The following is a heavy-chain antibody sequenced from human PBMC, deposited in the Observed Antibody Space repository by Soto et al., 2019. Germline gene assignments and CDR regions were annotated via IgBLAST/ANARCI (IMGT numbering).Heavy chain of an antibody. Sequence: QVQMMQSGAEVKKPGASVKVSCKASGDTFTDYYIHWVRQAPGQGLEWMGTVNPSGGHTTYAQHFLGRVTVTRDTSTSTLYMELTSLTSDDTAIYYFARGGHVVVVTAALDYWGQGTLVTVSS. CDR3: ARGGHVVVVTAALDY. D-gene: IGHD2-21*02. CDR1: GDTFTDYY. J-gene: IGHJ4*02. V-gene: IGHV1-46*01. CDR2: VNPSGGHT.